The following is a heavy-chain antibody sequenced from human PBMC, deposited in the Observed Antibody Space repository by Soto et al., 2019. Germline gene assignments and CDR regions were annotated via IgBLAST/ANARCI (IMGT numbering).Heavy chain of an antibody. CDR2: ISGEGTVT. J-gene: IGHJ6*02. V-gene: IGHV3-74*01. CDR3: ARSKSYCVSGSCYSPGTATHYALDV. D-gene: IGHD1-26*01. CDR1: EFTFSTW. Sequence: EVQLVESGGGLVQPGGSLRLSCATSEFTFSTWIHWVHQAPGEGLVWVSRISGEGTVTDYAESVKGRFTVSRDIAKSTVFLQMNSLRPNVTAKYYCARSKSYCVSGSCYSPGTATHYALDVWGHGTVVIVSS.